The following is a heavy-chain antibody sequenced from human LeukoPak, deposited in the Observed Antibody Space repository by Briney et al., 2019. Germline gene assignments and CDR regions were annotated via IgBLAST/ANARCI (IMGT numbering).Heavy chain of an antibody. CDR1: GFTFSSYW. D-gene: IGHD3-10*01. CDR2: IKQDGSEK. J-gene: IGHJ4*02. CDR3: AKEGLKWFGETLYYFDY. Sequence: PGGSLRLSCAASGFTFSSYWMSWVRQAPGKGLEWVANIKQDGSEKYYVDSVKGRFTISRDNSKNTLYLQMNSLRAEDTAVYYCAKEGLKWFGETLYYFDYWGQGTLVTVSS. V-gene: IGHV3-7*01.